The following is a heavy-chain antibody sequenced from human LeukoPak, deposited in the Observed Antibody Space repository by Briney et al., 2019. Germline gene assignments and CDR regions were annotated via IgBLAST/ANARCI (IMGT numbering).Heavy chain of an antibody. V-gene: IGHV1-46*01. CDR2: INPSGGST. CDR1: GFTFSSYG. D-gene: IGHD3-16*02. CDR3: ARGLGAPYDYVWGSYRLYYFDY. J-gene: IGHJ4*02. Sequence: GGSLRLSCAASGFTFSSYGMHCVRQAPGQGPEWMGIINPSGGSTSYAQKFQGRVTMTRDTSTSTVYMELTSLRSEDTAVYYCARGLGAPYDYVWGSYRLYYFDYWGQGTLVTVSS.